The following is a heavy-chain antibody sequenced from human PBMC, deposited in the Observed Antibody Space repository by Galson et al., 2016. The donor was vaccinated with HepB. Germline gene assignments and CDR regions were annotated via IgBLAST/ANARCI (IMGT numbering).Heavy chain of an antibody. CDR3: AREYRGYRGDAFDI. CDR2: IIPSFGIA. V-gene: IGHV1-69*04. CDR1: GDTFSSYA. Sequence: SVKVSCKASGDTFSSYAIAWVRQAPGQGLEWMGRIIPSFGIAIYAQNFQGRVTITADKSTSTAYMEFSSLRPEDTAVYYCAREYRGYRGDAFDIWGQGTTVTVS. J-gene: IGHJ3*02. D-gene: IGHD3-22*01.